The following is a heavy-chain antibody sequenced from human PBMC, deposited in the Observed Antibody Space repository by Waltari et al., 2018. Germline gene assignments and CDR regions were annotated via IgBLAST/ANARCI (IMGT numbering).Heavy chain of an antibody. Sequence: QLQLQESGPGLMKPSETLSLTCTVSGGSISRSSYYWGWIRQSPGKGLEWIASIYYTGTTYYNPTLESRVTISGDTSKNQFSLRLSSVTAADTVVYYCARHWKRNGYRFDPWGQGTLVTVSS. V-gene: IGHV4-39*01. D-gene: IGHD5-12*01. CDR1: GGSISRSSYY. CDR3: ARHWKRNGYRFDP. J-gene: IGHJ5*02. CDR2: IYYTGTT.